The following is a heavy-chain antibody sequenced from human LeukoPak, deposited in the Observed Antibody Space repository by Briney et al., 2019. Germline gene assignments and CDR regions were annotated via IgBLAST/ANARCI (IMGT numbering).Heavy chain of an antibody. V-gene: IGHV1-2*02. CDR2: IDPYTGNT. CDR3: AREYSASEH. Sequence: ASVKVSCKASGYTFTGYYMHWVRQAPGQGLEWMGWIDPYTGNTHYAQKFQGRITVTRDTSVSTTYMELSWLTSDDTARYYCAREYSASEHWGQGTLVTVSS. CDR1: GYTFTGYY. D-gene: IGHD5-12*01. J-gene: IGHJ4*02.